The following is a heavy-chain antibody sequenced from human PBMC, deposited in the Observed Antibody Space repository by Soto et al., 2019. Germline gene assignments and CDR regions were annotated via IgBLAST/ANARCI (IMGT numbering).Heavy chain of an antibody. CDR3: ARTPETRDWLDP. CDR2: TYYIGAY. V-gene: IGHV4-59*02. Sequence: QVQLQQSGPGLVRPSETLALSCSVSGASVSSYYWCCVRQPPGKGLEWIGYTYYIGAYNYNPSLQSRVTISVDTSKTQFSLKLTSVTAADTAVYYCARTPETRDWLDPWGQGTLVTVSS. J-gene: IGHJ5*02. CDR1: GASVSSYY. D-gene: IGHD1-7*01.